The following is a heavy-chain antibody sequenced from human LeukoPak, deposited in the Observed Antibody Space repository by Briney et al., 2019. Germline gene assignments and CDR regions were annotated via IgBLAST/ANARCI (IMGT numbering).Heavy chain of an antibody. J-gene: IGHJ6*02. D-gene: IGHD6-13*01. CDR3: AREEGSSWPSEHYYYYYYGMDV. V-gene: IGHV1-2*02. CDR1: GHTFTSNR. Sequence: ASVKVSCKSSGHTFTSNRIIGVPQSPGQGREGMGWSNSSRCSTNYAQKLQGRVTMTRDTYISTASMELSRLRSDDTAVYYCAREEGSSWPSEHYYYYYYGMDVWGQGTTVTVSS. CDR2: SNSSRCST.